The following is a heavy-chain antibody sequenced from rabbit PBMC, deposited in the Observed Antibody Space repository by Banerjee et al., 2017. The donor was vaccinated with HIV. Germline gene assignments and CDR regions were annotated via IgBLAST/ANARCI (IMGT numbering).Heavy chain of an antibody. V-gene: IGHV1S45*01. J-gene: IGHJ4*01. CDR2: IYVGSGGGT. D-gene: IGHD5-1*01. Sequence: VSAGGGLFKPEGSLNISCTASGFSFRNMAGMCWDRQAPGKGLEWIACIYVGSGGGTKYASWAKGRFTISKTSSTTVTLQMTSLTVADTATYFCARAGEGGDGYLNLWGPGTLVTVS. CDR3: ARAGEGGDGYLNL. CDR1: GFSFRNMAG.